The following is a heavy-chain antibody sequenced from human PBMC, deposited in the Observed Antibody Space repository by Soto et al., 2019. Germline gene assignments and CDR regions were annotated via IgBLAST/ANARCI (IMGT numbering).Heavy chain of an antibody. CDR2: IYSGGST. CDR1: GFTFSSYW. Sequence: GGSLRLSCAASGFTFSSYWMSWVRQAPGKGLEWVSVIYSGGSTYYADSVKGRFTISRGNSKNTLYLQMNSLRAEDTAVYYCAREARPSPYYYYGMDVWGQGTTVTVSS. V-gene: IGHV3-53*01. D-gene: IGHD6-6*01. J-gene: IGHJ6*02. CDR3: AREARPSPYYYYGMDV.